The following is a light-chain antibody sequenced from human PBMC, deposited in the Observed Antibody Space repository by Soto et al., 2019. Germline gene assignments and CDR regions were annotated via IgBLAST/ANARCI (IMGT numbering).Light chain of an antibody. CDR3: QTWGTGIPNVL. J-gene: IGLJ2*01. CDR1: SGHNSYA. V-gene: IGLV4-69*01. CDR2: LNSDGSH. Sequence: QSVLTQSPSASASLGASVKLTCTLSSGHNSYAIAWHQQQPEKGPRYLMKLNSDGSHNKGDGIPDRFSGSSSGAERYLTISSLQSEDEADYYCQTWGTGIPNVLFGGGTKLTVL.